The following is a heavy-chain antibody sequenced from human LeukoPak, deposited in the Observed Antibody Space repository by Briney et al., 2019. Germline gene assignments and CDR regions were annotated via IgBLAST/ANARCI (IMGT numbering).Heavy chain of an antibody. D-gene: IGHD6-19*01. Sequence: GASVKVSCKASGYTFTSYDINWVRQATGQGLEWMGWMNPNSGNTGYAQKFQGRVTMTRNTSISTAYMELSSLRSEDTAVYYCARGRLAVAGTLYYFDYWGQGTLVTVSS. J-gene: IGHJ4*02. CDR2: MNPNSGNT. CDR3: ARGRLAVAGTLYYFDY. CDR1: GYTFTSYD. V-gene: IGHV1-8*01.